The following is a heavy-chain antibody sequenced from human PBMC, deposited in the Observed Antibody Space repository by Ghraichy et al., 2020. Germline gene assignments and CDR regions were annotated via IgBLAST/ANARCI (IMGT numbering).Heavy chain of an antibody. V-gene: IGHV3-74*01. Sequence: GGSLRLSCAASGFTFSTSWMHWVRQAPGRGLMWVSRINSDGSTTNFADSVKGRFTISRDNAKNTLYLQMNSLRAEDTAVYYCTRAGYYLFDYWGQGTLVTVSS. CDR3: TRAGYYLFDY. J-gene: IGHJ4*02. D-gene: IGHD2-15*01. CDR1: GFTFSTSW. CDR2: INSDGSTT.